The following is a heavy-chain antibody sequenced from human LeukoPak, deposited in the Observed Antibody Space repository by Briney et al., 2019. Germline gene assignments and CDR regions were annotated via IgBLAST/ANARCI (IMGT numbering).Heavy chain of an antibody. V-gene: IGHV1-2*02. CDR3: ARVATVTSFDY. J-gene: IGHJ4*02. Sequence: ASVKVSCKASGYTFTGYYMHWVRQAPGQGLEWMGWINPSSGGTNYAQKFQGRVTMTRDTSISTAYMELSRLRSDDTAVYYCARVATVTSFDYWGQGTLVTVSS. CDR1: GYTFTGYY. CDR2: INPSSGGT. D-gene: IGHD4-11*01.